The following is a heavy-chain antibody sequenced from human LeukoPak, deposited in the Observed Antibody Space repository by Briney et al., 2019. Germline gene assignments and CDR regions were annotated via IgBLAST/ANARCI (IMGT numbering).Heavy chain of an antibody. CDR3: ARGRPTPGTDY. CDR2: VWYDGTKK. V-gene: IGHV3-33*01. CDR1: GFSFGSYG. J-gene: IGHJ4*02. D-gene: IGHD6-13*01. Sequence: PGGSLRLSCAASGFSFGSYGINWVRQAPGKGLEWVAHVWYDGTKKLYADSVNGRFTVSRDNSRNTVYLQTDSLRAEDTAIYYCARGRPTPGTDYWGQGILVTVSS.